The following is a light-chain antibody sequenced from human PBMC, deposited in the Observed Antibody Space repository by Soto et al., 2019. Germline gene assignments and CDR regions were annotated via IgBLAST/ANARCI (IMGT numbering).Light chain of an antibody. CDR3: QQYNNWPRT. CDR1: QSVSSN. Sequence: IVKTQSQAPLSVSPGEGATLSCRASQSVSSNLAWYQQKPGQAPRLLIYGASTRATGIPARFSGSGSGTEFTLTISSLQSEDFAVYYCQQYNNWPRTFGQETKVDI. J-gene: IGKJ1*01. V-gene: IGKV3-15*01. CDR2: GAS.